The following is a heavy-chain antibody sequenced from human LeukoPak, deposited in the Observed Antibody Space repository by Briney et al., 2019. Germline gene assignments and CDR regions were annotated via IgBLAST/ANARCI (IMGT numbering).Heavy chain of an antibody. CDR3: ARGPSIAVAGTDY. J-gene: IGHJ4*02. CDR2: INPSGGRT. CDR1: GYTFTSYY. Sequence: ASVKVSCKASGYTFTSYYMHWVRQAPGQGLEWMGIINPSGGRTSYAQKLQGRVTMTTDTSTSTAYMELRSLRSDDTAVYYRARGPSIAVAGTDYWGQGTLVTVSS. V-gene: IGHV1-46*01. D-gene: IGHD6-19*01.